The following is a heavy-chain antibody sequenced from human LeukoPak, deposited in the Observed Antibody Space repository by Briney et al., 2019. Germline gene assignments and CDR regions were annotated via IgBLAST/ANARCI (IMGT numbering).Heavy chain of an antibody. V-gene: IGHV3-23*01. CDR3: GEIGRAFHWHWFDE. CDR2: INSRET. CDR1: GFPFSDFG. D-gene: IGHD1-1*01. Sequence: GGSLRLSCAASGFPFSDFGMGSVRQAPGKGLERVSGINSRETFYSDSVKGRFTISRDNSRNKLNLQMNTLRADDTALYYCGEIGRAFHWHWFDEWGQGTLVTVSS. J-gene: IGHJ5*02.